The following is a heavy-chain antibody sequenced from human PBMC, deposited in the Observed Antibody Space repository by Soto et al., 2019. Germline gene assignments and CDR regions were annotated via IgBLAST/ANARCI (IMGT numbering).Heavy chain of an antibody. J-gene: IGHJ6*02. D-gene: IGHD2-15*01. CDR2: SDPEDGET. Sequence: SVKVSCKVSGYTLTELSMHWVRQAPGKGLEWMGGSDPEDGETIYAQKFQGRVTMTEDTSTDTAYMELSSLRSEDTAVYYFANSERPHAPQDVSGQGPTVTVS. CDR1: GYTLTELS. V-gene: IGHV1-24*01. CDR3: ANSERPHAPQDV.